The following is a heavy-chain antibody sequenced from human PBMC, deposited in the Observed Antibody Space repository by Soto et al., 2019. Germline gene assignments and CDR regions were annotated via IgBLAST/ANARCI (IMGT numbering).Heavy chain of an antibody. CDR2: IYSGGTT. CDR1: GFTVSNNY. V-gene: IGHV3-53*01. CDR3: ARNGWGMATVGM. Sequence: EVQLVESGGGLVQPGGSLRHSCAASGFTVSNNYMIWFRLPPGKGLEWVSLIYSGGTTYYADSVKGRFTISRDNSKNTLYLQMNSLRVEDTAVYYCARNGWGMATVGMWGPGTLVTVSS. J-gene: IGHJ4*02. D-gene: IGHD4-4*01.